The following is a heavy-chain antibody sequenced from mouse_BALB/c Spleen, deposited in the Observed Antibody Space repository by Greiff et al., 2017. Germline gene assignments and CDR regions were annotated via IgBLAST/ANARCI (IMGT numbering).Heavy chain of an antibody. CDR1: GYSITSGYY. CDR2: ISYDGSN. CDR3: ARGGNYRYAWFAY. V-gene: IGHV3-6*02. J-gene: IGHJ3*01. Sequence: VQLKESGPGLVKPSQSLSLTCSVTGYSITSGYYWNWIRQFPGNKLEWMGYISYDGSNNYNPSLKNRISITRDTSKNQFFLKLNSVTTEDTATYYCARGGNYRYAWFAYWGQGTLVTVSA. D-gene: IGHD2-14*01.